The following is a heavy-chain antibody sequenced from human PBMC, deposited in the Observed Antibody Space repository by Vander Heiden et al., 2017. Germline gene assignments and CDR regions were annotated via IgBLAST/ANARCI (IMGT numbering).Heavy chain of an antibody. J-gene: IGHJ4*02. Sequence: EVQLVGSGGGLVQPGESLSLPCAASGFTFSTYWMYWVRQAPGKGLEWVANIKQDGSEKYYGESVKGRFTISRDNAKNSLYLQMNTLRVEDTAVYYCVKGAYGYWGQGTLVTVSS. V-gene: IGHV3-7*01. CDR3: VKGAYGY. D-gene: IGHD4-17*01. CDR1: GFTFSTYW. CDR2: IKQDGSEK.